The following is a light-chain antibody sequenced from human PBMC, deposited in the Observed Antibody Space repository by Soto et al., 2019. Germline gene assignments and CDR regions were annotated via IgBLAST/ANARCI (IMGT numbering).Light chain of an antibody. V-gene: IGKV3-20*01. CDR3: PQYGSSPPYT. Sequence: EIVLTQSPGTLSLSPGERATLSCRASHSVSSSYLAWYQQKPGQAPRILIYGASSRATGIPDRFSGSGSGTDFTLTISRLEPEDFAVYYCPQYGSSPPYTFGQGTKLEIK. CDR1: HSVSSSY. CDR2: GAS. J-gene: IGKJ2*01.